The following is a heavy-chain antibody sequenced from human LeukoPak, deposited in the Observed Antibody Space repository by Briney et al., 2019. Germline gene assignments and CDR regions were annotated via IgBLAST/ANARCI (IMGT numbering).Heavy chain of an antibody. Sequence: SETLSLTCTLSGDSISSSDHYWVWIRQSPGKGLEWIGSVSQSGNTYYKSSLKSRVTVSIDTSKNEFSLILTSVTAADTAEYYCARHLYYSASAFWYIDLWGRGTLVIVSP. D-gene: IGHD3-10*01. CDR2: VSQSGNT. CDR1: GDSISSSDHY. V-gene: IGHV4-39*01. J-gene: IGHJ2*01. CDR3: ARHLYYSASAFWYIDL.